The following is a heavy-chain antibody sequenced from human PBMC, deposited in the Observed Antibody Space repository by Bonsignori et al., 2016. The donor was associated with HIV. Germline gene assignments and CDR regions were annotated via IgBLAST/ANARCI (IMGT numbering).Heavy chain of an antibody. V-gene: IGHV1-69*10. Sequence: WVRQAPGQGLEWMGGIIPILGIANYAQKFQGRVTITADESTSTAYMELSSLRSEDTAVYYCARDGAGIRYCSGGSCYSYNWFDPWGQGTLVTVSS. D-gene: IGHD2-15*01. CDR3: ARDGAGIRYCSGGSCYSYNWFDP. J-gene: IGHJ5*02. CDR2: IIPILGIA.